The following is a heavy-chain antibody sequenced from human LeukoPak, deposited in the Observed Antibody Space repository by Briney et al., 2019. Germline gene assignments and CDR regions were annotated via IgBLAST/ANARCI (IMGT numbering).Heavy chain of an antibody. V-gene: IGHV3-23*01. Sequence: QTGGSLRLSCAASGFTFSSYAMSWVRQAPGQGLEWVSGISGSGGSTYYADSVKGRFTISRDNSKNTLYLQMNSLRAEDTAIYYCAKEGTYSSSWFDYWGQGTLVTVSS. D-gene: IGHD6-13*01. J-gene: IGHJ4*02. CDR2: ISGSGGST. CDR1: GFTFSSYA. CDR3: AKEGTYSSSWFDY.